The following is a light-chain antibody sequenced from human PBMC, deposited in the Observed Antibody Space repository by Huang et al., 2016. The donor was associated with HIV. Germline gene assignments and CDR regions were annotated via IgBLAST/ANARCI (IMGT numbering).Light chain of an antibody. CDR2: GAS. J-gene: IGKJ1*01. CDR1: QSVGRN. CDR3: QQYNDWPPERT. V-gene: IGKV3-15*01. Sequence: EIVMTQSPATLSVSPGERATLSCRASQSVGRNLAWYQQKPGQAPRLLIYGASTRSTGIPARFSGSGSGTEFTLTSTSLQSEDFALYWCQQYNDWPPERTFGQGTKVEIK.